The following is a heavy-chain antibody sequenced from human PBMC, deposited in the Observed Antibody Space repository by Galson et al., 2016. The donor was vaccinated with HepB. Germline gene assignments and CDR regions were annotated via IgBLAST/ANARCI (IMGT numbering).Heavy chain of an antibody. J-gene: IGHJ3*02. Sequence: SVKVSCKASGNTLTAYHMHWVRQAPGLGLEWMGWINPNSATNYARKFQGRVTMTRDTSISTLYMELSSLKSDDTAVYYCARDQASLPPYSGAFDIWGQGTMVTVSP. CDR2: INPNSAT. V-gene: IGHV1-2*02. CDR3: ARDQASLPPYSGAFDI. CDR1: GNTLTAYH. D-gene: IGHD2-15*01.